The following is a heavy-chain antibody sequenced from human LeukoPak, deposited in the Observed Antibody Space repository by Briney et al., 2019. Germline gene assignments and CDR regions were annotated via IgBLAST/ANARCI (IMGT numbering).Heavy chain of an antibody. CDR1: GGTFSSYT. CDR3: ARGGSYGDQNSYYYYGMDV. J-gene: IGHJ6*02. D-gene: IGHD4-17*01. Sequence: GASVKVSCKASGGTFSSYTISWVRHAPGQGLEWMGRIIPILGIANCAQKFQGRVTITADKSTNTAYMELSSLRSEDTAVYYCARGGSYGDQNSYYYYGMDVWGQGTTVTVSS. V-gene: IGHV1-69*02. CDR2: IIPILGIA.